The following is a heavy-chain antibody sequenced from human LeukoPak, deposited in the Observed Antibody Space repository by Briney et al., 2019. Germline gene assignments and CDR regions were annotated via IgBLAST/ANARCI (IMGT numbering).Heavy chain of an antibody. J-gene: IGHJ6*03. V-gene: IGHV4-59*01. CDR3: ARAAYNSYYYYYYMDV. D-gene: IGHD1-1*01. CDR2: IYYSGST. Sequence: SETLSLTCTVSGGSISSYYWSWIRQSPGKGLEWIGYIYYSGSTNYSPSLKSRVTISVDTSKNQFSLKLSSVTAADTAVYYCARAAYNSYYYYYYMDVWGKGTTVTISS. CDR1: GGSISSYY.